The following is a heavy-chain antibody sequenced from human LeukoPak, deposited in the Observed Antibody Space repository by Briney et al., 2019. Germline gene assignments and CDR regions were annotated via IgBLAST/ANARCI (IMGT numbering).Heavy chain of an antibody. CDR2: ISSSGSTI. CDR1: GFTFGKYW. J-gene: IGHJ4*02. D-gene: IGHD2-15*01. Sequence: PGGSLRLSCVASGFTFGKYWMSWVRQAPGKGLEWVSYISSSGSTIYYADSVKGRFTISRDNAKNSLYLQMNSLRAEDTAVYYCASEDSPANDYWGQGTLVTVSS. V-gene: IGHV3-11*01. CDR3: ASEDSPANDY.